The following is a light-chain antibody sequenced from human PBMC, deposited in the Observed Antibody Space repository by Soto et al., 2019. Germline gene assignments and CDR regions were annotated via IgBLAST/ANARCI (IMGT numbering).Light chain of an antibody. CDR3: QQSYSSPRT. CDR1: QSISNY. Sequence: DIQMTQSPSPLSASVGDRVTITCRASQSISNYLNWYQQKPGKAPKLLIYAASSLQSGVPSRFSGSGSGTDFTLTFSSLQPEDFATYYCQQSYSSPRTFGQGTKVQIK. J-gene: IGKJ1*01. V-gene: IGKV1-39*01. CDR2: AAS.